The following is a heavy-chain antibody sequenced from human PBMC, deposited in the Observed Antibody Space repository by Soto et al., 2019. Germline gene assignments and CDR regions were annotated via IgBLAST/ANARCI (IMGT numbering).Heavy chain of an antibody. CDR2: SSATGAGT. CDR1: GFTFSSYG. J-gene: IGHJ4*02. Sequence: EVQLVESGGGLVQPGGSLRLSCAASGFTFSSYGMTWVRQAPGKGLEWVSFSSATGAGTYYADSVKGRFTISRDNSKNTLNVKMTCLRAGETAVYYCAKDRRAGGNYGFYSDFWGQGALVIVSS. D-gene: IGHD1-7*01. CDR3: AKDRRAGGNYGFYSDF. V-gene: IGHV3-23*04.